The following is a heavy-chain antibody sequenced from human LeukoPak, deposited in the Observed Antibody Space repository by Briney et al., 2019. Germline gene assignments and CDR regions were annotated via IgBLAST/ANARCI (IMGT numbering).Heavy chain of an antibody. CDR2: IYPDDSDT. CDR1: GYSFTSYW. J-gene: IGHJ5*02. V-gene: IGHV5-51*01. Sequence: GESLKISCKGSGYSFTSYWIGWLRQMPGEGLEWMGVIYPDDSDTRYSPSFQGQVTISADKSISTAYLQWSSLKASDTAMYYCATMVRGVNWFDPWGQGTLVTVSS. CDR3: ATMVRGVNWFDP. D-gene: IGHD3-10*01.